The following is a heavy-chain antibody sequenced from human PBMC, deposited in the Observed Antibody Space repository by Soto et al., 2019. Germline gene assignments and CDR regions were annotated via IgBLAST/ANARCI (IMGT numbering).Heavy chain of an antibody. CDR2: IYYSGST. Sequence: PSETLSLTCTVSGGSISSYYWSWIRQPPGKGLEWIGYIYYSGSTNYNPSLKSRVTISVDTSKNQFSLKLSSVTAADTAVYYCARAGVCGVVHNGFDPWGQGTLVTVSS. CDR3: ARAGVCGVVHNGFDP. V-gene: IGHV4-59*01. J-gene: IGHJ5*02. D-gene: IGHD3-3*01. CDR1: GGSISSYY.